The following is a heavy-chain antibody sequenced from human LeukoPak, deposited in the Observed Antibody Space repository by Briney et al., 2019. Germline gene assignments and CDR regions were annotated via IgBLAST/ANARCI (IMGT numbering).Heavy chain of an antibody. D-gene: IGHD7-27*01. CDR2: VRSDGSDK. J-gene: IGHJ4*02. Sequence: GGSLRLSCGASGFTFTYYGMHWVRQAPGKGQEWVTFVRSDGSDKYYADSVKGRFTFSRDNSKNTVYLQMNSLRPEDTAVYYCVRDRDWGFDYWGQGSLVTVSS. CDR3: VRDRDWGFDY. CDR1: GFTFTYYG. V-gene: IGHV3-30*02.